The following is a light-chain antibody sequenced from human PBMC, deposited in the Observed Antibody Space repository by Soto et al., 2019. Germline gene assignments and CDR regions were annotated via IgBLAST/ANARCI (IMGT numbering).Light chain of an antibody. CDR2: NVN. V-gene: IGLV2-14*01. Sequence: QSVLTQPASVSGSPGQSITISCTGTSSDIGASESVSWYHQPPGTAPKLIIYNVNNRPSGVSTRFSGSKSGNTASLTISGLQAEDEADYYCGSFTTSWTLFGGGTKLTVL. CDR3: GSFTTSWTL. CDR1: SSDIGASES. J-gene: IGLJ2*01.